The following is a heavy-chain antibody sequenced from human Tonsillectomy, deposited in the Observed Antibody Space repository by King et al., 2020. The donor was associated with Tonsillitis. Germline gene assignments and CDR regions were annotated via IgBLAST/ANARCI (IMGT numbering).Heavy chain of an antibody. J-gene: IGHJ3*02. CDR3: ARDEVVLMVFAPVGAFDI. D-gene: IGHD2-8*01. CDR1: GFTFSTYT. Sequence: HVQLVESGGGVVQPGKSLRLSCAASGFTFSTYTIHWVRQAPGKGLEWVAVISSDGSNKYYADSVKGRFTISRDNSKNTLYLQMNSLRAEDTAVYYCARDEVVLMVFAPVGAFDIWGQGTMVTVSS. V-gene: IGHV3-30-3*01. CDR2: ISSDGSNK.